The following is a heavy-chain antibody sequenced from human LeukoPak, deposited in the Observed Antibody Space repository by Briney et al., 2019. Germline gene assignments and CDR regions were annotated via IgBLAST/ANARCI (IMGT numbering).Heavy chain of an antibody. CDR3: VRHRSGDYAWLDV. Sequence: PSETLSLTCTVSGGSISSHYWSWIRQPPGKGLEWIGYIHYSGTTNYNPSLKSRVSISADTSENQMSLRLSSVTAADTAVYYCVRHRSGDYAWLDVWGQGTTVTVPS. D-gene: IGHD4-17*01. V-gene: IGHV4-59*08. J-gene: IGHJ6*02. CDR1: GGSISSHY. CDR2: IHYSGTT.